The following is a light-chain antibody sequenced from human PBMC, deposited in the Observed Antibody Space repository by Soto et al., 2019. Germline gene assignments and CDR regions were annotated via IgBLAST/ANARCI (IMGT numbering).Light chain of an antibody. V-gene: IGKV1-5*01. CDR1: QSISSW. Sequence: DIQMTQSPSTLSASVGDRVTITCRASQSISSWLAWYQQKPGKAPKLLIYDASSLESGVPSRFSGSGSGTXXXXXXXSLXXDXXXXXXCQQYNSYSYTFGQGTKLEIK. CDR2: DAS. J-gene: IGKJ2*01. CDR3: QQYNSYSYT.